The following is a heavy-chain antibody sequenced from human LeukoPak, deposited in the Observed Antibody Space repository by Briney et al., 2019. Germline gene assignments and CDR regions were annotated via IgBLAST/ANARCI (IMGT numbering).Heavy chain of an antibody. CDR2: ISAYNGNT. Sequence: GASVKVSCKASGYTFSSYGITWVRQAPGQGLEWMGWISAYNGNTNYAQKLQGRVTMTTDTSTSTAYMELRSLRSDDTAVYYCARGGVGPTASPIHNWFDPWGQGPQVTVSS. V-gene: IGHV1-18*01. CDR1: GYTFSSYG. J-gene: IGHJ5*02. D-gene: IGHD1-26*01. CDR3: ARGGVGPTASPIHNWFDP.